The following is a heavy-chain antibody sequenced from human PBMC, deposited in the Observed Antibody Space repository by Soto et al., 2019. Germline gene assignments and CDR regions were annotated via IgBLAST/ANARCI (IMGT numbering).Heavy chain of an antibody. Sequence: QVQLQESGPGLVKPSETLSLTCTVSGGSISSYYWSWIRQPPGKGLEWIGYIYYSGSTNYNPSLKSRVTISVDTSKNQFSLKLSSVTAADTAVYYCARENSGTGLVEYFDYWGQGTLVTVSS. J-gene: IGHJ4*02. CDR1: GGSISSYY. CDR2: IYYSGST. D-gene: IGHD3-10*01. V-gene: IGHV4-59*01. CDR3: ARENSGTGLVEYFDY.